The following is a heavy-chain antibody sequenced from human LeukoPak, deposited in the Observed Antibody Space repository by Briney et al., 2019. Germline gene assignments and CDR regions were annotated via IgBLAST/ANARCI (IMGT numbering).Heavy chain of an antibody. J-gene: IGHJ4*02. CDR1: GFTFSNYG. V-gene: IGHV3-30*02. Sequence: GGXXRXXCAASGFTFSNYGMHWVXQAPGKGXEXVAFVRYDESTKFYADSVKGRFTISRDNSKTTLYLQMNSLRAEDTAVYYCAKDVPAAYFDYWGQGTLVTVSS. D-gene: IGHD2-2*01. CDR2: VRYDESTK. CDR3: AKDVPAAYFDY.